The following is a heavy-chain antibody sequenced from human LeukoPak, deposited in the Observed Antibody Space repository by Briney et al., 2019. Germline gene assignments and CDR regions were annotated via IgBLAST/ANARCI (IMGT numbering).Heavy chain of an antibody. CDR1: GFSFSTYS. D-gene: IGHD3-3*01. J-gene: IGHJ4*02. Sequence: GSLRLSCAASGFSFSTYSMLWVRQAPGKGLEWVSSIGTTGINTHYAYSLKGRFTISRDYAKNSLYLQMNSLRADDTAVYYCARILEPHYFDYWGQGTLVTVSS. CDR2: IGTTGINT. CDR3: ARILEPHYFDY. V-gene: IGHV3-21*01.